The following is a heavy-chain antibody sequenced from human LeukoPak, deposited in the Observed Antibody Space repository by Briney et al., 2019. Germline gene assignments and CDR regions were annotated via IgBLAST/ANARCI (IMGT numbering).Heavy chain of an antibody. CDR3: ARDRHRNTVAATTYYYYGMDV. Sequence: PGGSLRLSCAASGFTFSSYGMHWVRQAPGKGLEWGAVISYDGSNKYYADSVKGRFTISRDNSKNTLYLQMNSLRAEDTAVYYCARDRHRNTVAATTYYYYGMDVWGQGTTVTVSS. CDR1: GFTFSSYG. V-gene: IGHV3-30*03. CDR2: ISYDGSNK. J-gene: IGHJ6*02. D-gene: IGHD2-15*01.